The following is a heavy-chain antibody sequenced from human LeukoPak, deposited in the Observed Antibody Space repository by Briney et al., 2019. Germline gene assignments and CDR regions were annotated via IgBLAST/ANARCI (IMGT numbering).Heavy chain of an antibody. CDR1: GFTFSSYS. D-gene: IGHD3-10*01. CDR2: ISSSSSYI. V-gene: IGHV3-21*01. J-gene: IGHJ6*03. Sequence: PGGSLRLSCAASGFTFSSYSMNWVRQAPGKGLEWVSSISSSSSYIYYADSVKGRFTISRDNAKNSLYLQMNSLRAEDTAVYYCARAPRWDYYGSGSTTRDYYYYYMDVWGKGTTVTISS. CDR3: ARAPRWDYYGSGSTTRDYYYYYMDV.